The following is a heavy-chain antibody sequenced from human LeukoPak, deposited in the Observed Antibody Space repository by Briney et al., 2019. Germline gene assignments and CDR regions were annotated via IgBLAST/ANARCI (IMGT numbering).Heavy chain of an antibody. J-gene: IGHJ3*02. CDR3: ARRSYDFWSGYSNGAFDI. Sequence: PSETLSLTCTVPGGSISSSSYYWGWIRQPPGKGLEWIGSIYYSGSTYYNPSLKSRVTISVDTSKNQFSLKLSSVTAADTAVYYCARRSYDFWSGYSNGAFDIWGQGTMVTVSS. V-gene: IGHV4-39*01. D-gene: IGHD3-3*01. CDR1: GGSISSSSYY. CDR2: IYYSGST.